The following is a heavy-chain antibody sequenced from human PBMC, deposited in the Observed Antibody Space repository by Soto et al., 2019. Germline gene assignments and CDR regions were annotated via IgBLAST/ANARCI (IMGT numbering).Heavy chain of an antibody. CDR3: AKHDYGDYKPYDI. CDR1: GFTFSSYA. CDR2: IGLTTGDT. D-gene: IGHD4-17*01. J-gene: IGHJ3*02. V-gene: IGHV3-23*01. Sequence: EVQLLESGGGLVQPGESLRVSCAASGFTFSSYAMTWVRQAPGKGLDWASSIGLTTGDTYYADSVKGRFTVSRDNSKNTLYLQMNSLRAEDTAVYYCAKHDYGDYKPYDIWGQGTMVTVSS.